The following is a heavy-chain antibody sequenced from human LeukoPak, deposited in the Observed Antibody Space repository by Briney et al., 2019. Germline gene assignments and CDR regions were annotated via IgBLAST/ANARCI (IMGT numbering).Heavy chain of an antibody. CDR3: ARTLAMTRGLMDFDY. J-gene: IGHJ4*02. Sequence: SETLSLTCTVSGGSISSSSYYWGWVRQPPGKGLGSIGGIADFGSTYYNPSLKSRVAISVDTSKNQFSLKLTSVTPRDTAFYYCARTLAMTRGLMDFDYWGQGVLVTVSS. D-gene: IGHD3-10*01. CDR2: IADFGST. CDR1: GGSISSSSYY. V-gene: IGHV4-39*01.